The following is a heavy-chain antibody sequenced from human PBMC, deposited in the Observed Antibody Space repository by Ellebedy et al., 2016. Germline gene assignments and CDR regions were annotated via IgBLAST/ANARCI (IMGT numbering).Heavy chain of an antibody. CDR1: GYSFTSYW. J-gene: IGHJ4*02. Sequence: KVSXKGSGYSFTSYWIGWVRQMPGKGLEWMGIIYPGDSDTRYSPSFQGQVTISADKSISTAYLQWSSLKASDTAMYYCASSYSSSSIDYWGQGTLVTVSS. D-gene: IGHD6-13*01. CDR3: ASSYSSSSIDY. CDR2: IYPGDSDT. V-gene: IGHV5-51*01.